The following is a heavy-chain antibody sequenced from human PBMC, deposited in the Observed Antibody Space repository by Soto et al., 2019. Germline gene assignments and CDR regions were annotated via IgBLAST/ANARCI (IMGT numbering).Heavy chain of an antibody. CDR2: IIPISDTT. V-gene: IGHV1-69*01. CDR1: GGTFSSYA. Sequence: QVQLVQSGAEVKKPGSSVKVSCKASGGTFSSYAISWVRQAPGQGLEWMGGIIPISDTTNYAQKFQGRVTITADESTSTAYMVLSSLRSEDTAVYYCARSQGSSTSLEIYYYYYYGMDVWGKGTTVTVSS. D-gene: IGHD2-2*01. J-gene: IGHJ6*04. CDR3: ARSQGSSTSLEIYYYYYYGMDV.